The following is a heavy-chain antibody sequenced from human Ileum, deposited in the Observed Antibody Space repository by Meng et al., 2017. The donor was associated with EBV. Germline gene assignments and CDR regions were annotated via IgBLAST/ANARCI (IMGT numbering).Heavy chain of an antibody. CDR1: GGSVSISSYY. J-gene: IGHJ4*02. CDR2: IYYSGTT. V-gene: IGHV4-61*01. D-gene: IGHD5-18*01. CDR3: ARGWDTAMDSG. Sequence: VQLQGSGPGLVEPSDTLSLPCTVSGGSVSISSYYWSWIRQPPGKGLEWIGYIYYSGTTNYNPSLESRVTISVDTSKNQFSLKLRSVAASDTAVYYCARGWDTAMDSGWGQGTLVTVSS.